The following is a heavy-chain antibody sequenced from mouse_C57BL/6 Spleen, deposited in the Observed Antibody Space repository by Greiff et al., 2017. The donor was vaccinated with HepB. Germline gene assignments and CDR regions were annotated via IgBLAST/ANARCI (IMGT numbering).Heavy chain of an antibody. V-gene: IGHV1-50*01. Sequence: VQLQQPGAELVKPGASVKLSCKASGYTFTSYWMQWVKQRPGQGLEWIGEIDPSDSYTNYNQKFKGKATLTVDTSSSTAYMQLSNLTSEDSAVYYCAQTDYDNDYWGQGTTLTVSS. CDR3: AQTDYDNDY. D-gene: IGHD2-1*01. J-gene: IGHJ2*01. CDR1: GYTFTSYW. CDR2: IDPSDSYT.